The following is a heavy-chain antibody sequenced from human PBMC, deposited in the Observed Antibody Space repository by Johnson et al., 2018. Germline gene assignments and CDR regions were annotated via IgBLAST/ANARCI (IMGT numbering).Heavy chain of an antibody. J-gene: IGHJ3*02. CDR1: KFTFSRHG. V-gene: IGHV3-30*18. D-gene: IGHD3-16*01. CDR2: ISYDGSNK. Sequence: VQLVESGGGVVQPGGSLRLSCAASKFTFSRHGMHWVRQAPGKGLEWVSFISYDGSNKHFVGSVKGRFTISRDNSKNTLYLQMNSLRAEDTAVYYCAKERPDMIGAFDTWGQGTMVTVSS. CDR3: AKERPDMIGAFDT.